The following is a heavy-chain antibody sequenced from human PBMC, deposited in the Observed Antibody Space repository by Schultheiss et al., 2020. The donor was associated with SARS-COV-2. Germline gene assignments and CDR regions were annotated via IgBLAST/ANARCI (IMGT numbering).Heavy chain of an antibody. CDR3: AKDRWELLGNFDY. V-gene: IGHV3-11*05. J-gene: IGHJ4*02. Sequence: GGSLRLSCAASGFTFSDHYMSWIRQAPGKGLEWVSFISSSSSSTNYADSVKGRFTISRDNSKNTLYLQMNSLRAEDTAVYYCAKDRWELLGNFDYWGQGTLVTVSS. CDR1: GFTFSDHY. D-gene: IGHD1-26*01. CDR2: ISSSSSST.